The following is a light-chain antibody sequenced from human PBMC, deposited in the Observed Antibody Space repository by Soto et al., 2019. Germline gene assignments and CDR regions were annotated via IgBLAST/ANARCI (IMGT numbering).Light chain of an antibody. Sequence: QSALTQPASVSGSPGQSITISCTGTSSDVGGYNSVSWYQQHPGKAPKVMIYDVSNRPSGVSNRFSGSKSGNTASLTISGLQAEDEADYYCSSYTSSSSWAFGGGTKVTVL. J-gene: IGLJ2*01. CDR1: SSDVGGYNS. V-gene: IGLV2-14*01. CDR2: DVS. CDR3: SSYTSSSSWA.